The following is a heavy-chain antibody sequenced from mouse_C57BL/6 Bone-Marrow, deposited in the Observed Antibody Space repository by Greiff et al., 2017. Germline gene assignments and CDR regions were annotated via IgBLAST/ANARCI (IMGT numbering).Heavy chain of an antibody. CDR1: GFTFSDYY. Sequence: EVQVVESEGGLVQPGSSMKLSCTASGFTFSDYYMAWVRQVPEKGLEWVANINYDGSSTYYLDSLKSRFIISRDNAKNILYLQMSSLKSEDTATYYCARSLYYYGRGAMDYWGQGTSVTVSS. V-gene: IGHV5-16*01. CDR2: INYDGSST. D-gene: IGHD1-1*01. CDR3: ARSLYYYGRGAMDY. J-gene: IGHJ4*01.